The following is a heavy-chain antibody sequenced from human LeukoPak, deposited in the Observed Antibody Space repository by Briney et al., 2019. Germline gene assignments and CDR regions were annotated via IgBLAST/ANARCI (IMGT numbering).Heavy chain of an antibody. V-gene: IGHV4-4*07. Sequence: SSETLSLTCTVSGRSISDYYWIWIRQPAGKGLEWIGRFYSSGYTNTNPSLKSRVTMSVDTSNNQFSLKLRSVTAADTAVYYCARGRHDITMIVVVMTSVSYYLDVWGKGTTVTVS. J-gene: IGHJ6*03. D-gene: IGHD3-22*01. CDR3: ARGRHDITMIVVVMTSVSYYLDV. CDR1: GRSISDYY. CDR2: FYSSGYT.